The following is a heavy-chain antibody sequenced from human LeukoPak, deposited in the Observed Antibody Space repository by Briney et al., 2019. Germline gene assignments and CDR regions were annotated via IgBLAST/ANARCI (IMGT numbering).Heavy chain of an antibody. CDR3: ARPIRSRDNNWFDP. Sequence: PSETLSLTCTVSGASISSYYWSWIRQPPGKGLEWIGYIYYSGSTNYNPSLKSRVTISVDTSANQFSLKLNSVTAADTAVYYCARPIRSRDNNWFDPWGQGTLVIVSS. CDR1: GASISSYY. V-gene: IGHV4-59*08. J-gene: IGHJ5*02. CDR2: IYYSGST. D-gene: IGHD3-10*01.